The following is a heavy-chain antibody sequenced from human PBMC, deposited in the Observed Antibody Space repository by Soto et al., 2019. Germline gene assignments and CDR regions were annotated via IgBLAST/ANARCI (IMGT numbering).Heavy chain of an antibody. CDR2: INHSGST. CDR3: ARGSGIYHYLIDV. Sequence: PSETLSLTCAVYGGSFSGYYWSWIRQPPGKGLEWIGEINHSGSTNYNPSLKSRVTISVDTSKNQFSLKLSSVTAADTAVYYCARGSGIYHYLIDVRGQRSSVTVS. J-gene: IGHJ6*02. V-gene: IGHV4-34*01. CDR1: GGSFSGYY.